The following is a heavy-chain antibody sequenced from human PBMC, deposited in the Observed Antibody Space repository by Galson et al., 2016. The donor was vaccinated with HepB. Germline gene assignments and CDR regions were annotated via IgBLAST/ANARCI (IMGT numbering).Heavy chain of an antibody. CDR2: INPNSGAT. J-gene: IGHJ4*02. CDR1: RYTFTGYF. CDR3: ARSVDDSGYYRYMFDF. D-gene: IGHD3-22*01. Sequence: SVKVSCKAARYTFTGYFLHWVRQAPGQGLEWMGLINPNSGATNYAQKFQGRITLTRDTSINTAYMELTRLRSDDTAVYYRARSVDDSGYYRYMFDFWGQGTLVTVSS. V-gene: IGHV1-2*02.